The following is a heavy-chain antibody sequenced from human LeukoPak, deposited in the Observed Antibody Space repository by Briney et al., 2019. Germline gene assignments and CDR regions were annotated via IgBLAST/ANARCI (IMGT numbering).Heavy chain of an antibody. CDR1: GFTFDDYA. Sequence: PGGSLRLSRAASGFTFDDYAMHWVRQAPGKGLEWVSGISWNSGSIGYADSVKGRFTISRDNAKNSLYLQMNSLRAEDTSVYFCARKVVPSTGGNWFDPWGQGTPVTVSS. V-gene: IGHV3-9*01. CDR2: ISWNSGSI. D-gene: IGHD7-27*01. CDR3: ARKVVPSTGGNWFDP. J-gene: IGHJ5*02.